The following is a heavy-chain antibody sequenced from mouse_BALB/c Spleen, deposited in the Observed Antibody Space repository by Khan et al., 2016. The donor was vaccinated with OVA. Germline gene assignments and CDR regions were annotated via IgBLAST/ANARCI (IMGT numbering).Heavy chain of an antibody. V-gene: IGHV1-4*01. CDR2: IFPSSGYS. CDR3: ARNFHYYGSRGAMDY. CDR1: GYTFTSYT. J-gene: IGHJ4*01. D-gene: IGHD1-1*01. Sequence: QSQLVQSGVELARPGASVKMSCKASGYTFTSYTIHWVKQRPGQGLEWIGYIFPSSGYSNYNQRFKDKATLTADKSSTTAYMQLSSLTSEDSAVYYCARNFHYYGSRGAMDYWGQGTSVTVSS.